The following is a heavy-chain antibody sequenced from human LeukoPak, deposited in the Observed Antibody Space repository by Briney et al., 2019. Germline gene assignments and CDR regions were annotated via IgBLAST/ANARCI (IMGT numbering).Heavy chain of an antibody. V-gene: IGHV3-30*02. CDR1: GASISSYY. J-gene: IGHJ4*02. CDR2: IRPDGSDK. Sequence: LSLTCTVSGASISSYYWTWIRQPPGKGLEWVAFIRPDGSDKYYADSVKGRFTMSRDNSKNTLYLQMNSLRAEDTASYYCARDWSWTFEYWGQGTLVIVSS. D-gene: IGHD3/OR15-3a*01. CDR3: ARDWSWTFEY.